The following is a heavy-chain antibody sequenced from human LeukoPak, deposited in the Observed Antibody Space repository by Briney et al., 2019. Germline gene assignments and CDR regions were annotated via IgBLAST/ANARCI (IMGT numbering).Heavy chain of an antibody. Sequence: PGGSLRLSCAASGFTFSHYWMAWVRQSPEKGLEWLANIRPDGGDTAYADSVKGRFTIDRDNARNSVYLQMNSLRVEETAVYYCARRSSVIAGYYYMDVWGKGTSVTVSS. D-gene: IGHD3-10*01. CDR2: IRPDGGDT. V-gene: IGHV3-7*01. CDR1: GFTFSHYW. CDR3: ARRSSVIAGYYYMDV. J-gene: IGHJ6*03.